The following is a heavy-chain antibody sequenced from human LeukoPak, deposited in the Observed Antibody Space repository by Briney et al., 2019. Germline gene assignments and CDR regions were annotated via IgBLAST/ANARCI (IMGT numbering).Heavy chain of an antibody. J-gene: IGHJ5*02. V-gene: IGHV3-48*01. Sequence: GGSLRLSCAASGFTFSSYSMNWVRQAPGKGLEWVSYISSSSSTIYYADSVKGRFTISRDNAKNSLYLQMNSLRAEVTAVYYCARDPPWSGYDSWGQGTLVTVSS. D-gene: IGHD5-12*01. CDR1: GFTFSSYS. CDR3: ARDPPWSGYDS. CDR2: ISSSSSTI.